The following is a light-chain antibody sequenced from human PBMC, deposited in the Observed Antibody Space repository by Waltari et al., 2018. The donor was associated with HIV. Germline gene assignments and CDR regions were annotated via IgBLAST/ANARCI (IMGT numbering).Light chain of an antibody. CDR1: RSNIGNND. Sequence: QSVLTQPPSASGTPGQRVTISCSGSRSNIGNNDVYWFQQLPGPAPKLLIYRNNQRPSGVPDLFTGSKSGTSVSLAISGLRSEDESDYYCDAWDDSLSGRVFGGGTKLTVL. CDR3: DAWDDSLSGRV. CDR2: RNN. V-gene: IGLV1-47*01. J-gene: IGLJ3*02.